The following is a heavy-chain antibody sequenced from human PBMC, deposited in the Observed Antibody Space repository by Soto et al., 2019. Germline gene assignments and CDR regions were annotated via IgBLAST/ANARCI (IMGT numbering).Heavy chain of an antibody. CDR2: ISGSADGT. J-gene: IGHJ3*01. V-gene: IGHV3-23*01. CDR3: AKDTVGGYSFWSGYYSDGLDV. D-gene: IGHD3-3*01. CDR1: GFTFDTYA. Sequence: EVKLLESGGRLAQPGGSRRLYCVGSGFTFDTYAISLVRQSPGERLQWIAAISGSADGTDYAHSVRGRVTISRDNAKKTVHLQMDSLRVEDTAVYFCAKDTVGGYSFWSGYYSDGLDVWGQGTLVTVS.